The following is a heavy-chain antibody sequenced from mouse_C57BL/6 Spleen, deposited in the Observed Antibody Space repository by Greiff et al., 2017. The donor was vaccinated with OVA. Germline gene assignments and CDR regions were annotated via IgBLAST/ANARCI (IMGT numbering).Heavy chain of an antibody. V-gene: IGHV1-64*01. CDR2: IHPNSGST. Sequence: QVQLQQPGAELVKPGASVKLSCKASGYTFTSYWMHWVKQRPGQGLEWIGMIHPNSGSTNYNEKFKSKATLTVDKSSSTAYMQLSSLTSEDSAVYYCARSHYGSSPWAMDYWGKGTSVTVYS. J-gene: IGHJ4*01. CDR3: ARSHYGSSPWAMDY. CDR1: GYTFTSYW. D-gene: IGHD1-1*01.